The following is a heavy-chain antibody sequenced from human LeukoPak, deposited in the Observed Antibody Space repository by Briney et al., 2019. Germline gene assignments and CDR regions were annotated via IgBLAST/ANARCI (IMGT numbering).Heavy chain of an antibody. CDR3: VRGGVADGNYFGD. D-gene: IGHD3-10*01. CDR2: ITGDNKA. J-gene: IGHJ4*02. CDR1: GFAYDHCS. Sequence: HAGGSLRLSCVSSGFAYDHCSMNWVRQAPGKGLEWLSYITGDNKAYYADSLKGRFVISRDNAKNSVYLQMNSLSVEDTAVYYCVRGGVADGNYFGDWGQGTVVTVSS. V-gene: IGHV3-48*01.